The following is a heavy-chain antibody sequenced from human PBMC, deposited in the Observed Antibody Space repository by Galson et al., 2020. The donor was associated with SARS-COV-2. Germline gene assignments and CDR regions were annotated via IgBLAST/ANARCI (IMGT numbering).Heavy chain of an antibody. V-gene: IGHV4-59*01. CDR1: GGSIDTYY. CDR3: ARGGQRWVQYVAGTFDV. D-gene: IGHD6-19*01. CDR2: VYHSGRT. J-gene: IGHJ3*01. Sequence: ASETLSLTCTVSGGSIDTYYWRWIRQPPRKGLEWIGYVYHSGRTNYNPSLKSRVTISVDTSKNQFSLKLNSVTAADTAVYFCARGGQRWVQYVAGTFDVWGQGELVTVSS.